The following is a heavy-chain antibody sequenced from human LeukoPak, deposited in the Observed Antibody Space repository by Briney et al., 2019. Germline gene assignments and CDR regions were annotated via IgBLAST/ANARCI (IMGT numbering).Heavy chain of an antibody. CDR3: ARDRHTYYGSGSYYNPFDY. J-gene: IGHJ4*02. CDR1: GFTFSSYS. CDR2: ISSSSSYI. D-gene: IGHD3-10*01. Sequence: GGSLRLSCAASGFTFSSYSMSWVRQAPGKGLEWVSSISSSSSYIYYADSVKGRFTISRDNAKNSLYLQMNSLRAEDTAVYYCARDRHTYYGSGSYYNPFDYWGQGTLVTVSS. V-gene: IGHV3-21*01.